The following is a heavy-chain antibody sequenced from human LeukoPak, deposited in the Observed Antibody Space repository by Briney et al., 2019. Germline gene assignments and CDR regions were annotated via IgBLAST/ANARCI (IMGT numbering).Heavy chain of an antibody. J-gene: IGHJ4*02. V-gene: IGHV3-7*01. CDR2: IKQDGSEK. CDR1: GFTFSSYW. Sequence: GGSLRLSCAASGFTFSSYWMSWVRQAPGKGLEWVANIKQDGSEKYYVDSVKGRFTISRDNAKNSLYLQMNSLRAEDTAVYYCARDFVAAAGTGGDYWGQGTLVTVSS. D-gene: IGHD6-13*01. CDR3: ARDFVAAAGTGGDY.